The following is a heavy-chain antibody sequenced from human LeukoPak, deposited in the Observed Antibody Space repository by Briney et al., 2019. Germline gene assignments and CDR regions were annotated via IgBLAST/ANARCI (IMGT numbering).Heavy chain of an antibody. CDR2: IYYSGST. CDR3: ARCGGDYYDSSGYYYY. V-gene: IGHV4-31*03. D-gene: IGHD3-22*01. J-gene: IGHJ4*02. CDR1: GGSISSGGYY. Sequence: PSQTLSLTCTVSGGSISSGGYYWSWIRQHPGKGLEWIGYIYYSGSTYYNPSLKSRVTISVDTSKSQFSLKLSSVTAADTAVYYCARCGGDYYDSSGYYYYWGQGTLVTVSS.